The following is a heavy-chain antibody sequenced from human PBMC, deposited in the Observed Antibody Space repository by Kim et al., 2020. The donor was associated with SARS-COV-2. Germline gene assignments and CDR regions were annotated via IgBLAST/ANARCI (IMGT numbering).Heavy chain of an antibody. V-gene: IGHV1-3*01. CDR1: GYTFTSYA. Sequence: ASVKVSCKASGYTFTSYAMHWVRQAPGQRLEWIGWINAGNGNTKYSQKFQGRVTITRDTSASTAYMELSSLRSEDTAVYYCARDLWFGELTYRSFPNYYYYYGMDVWGQGTTVTVSS. D-gene: IGHD3-10*01. CDR2: INAGNGNT. CDR3: ARDLWFGELTYRSFPNYYYYYGMDV. J-gene: IGHJ6*02.